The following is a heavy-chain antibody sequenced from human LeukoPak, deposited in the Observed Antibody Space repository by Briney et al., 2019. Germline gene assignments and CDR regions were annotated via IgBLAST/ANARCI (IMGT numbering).Heavy chain of an antibody. D-gene: IGHD5-24*01. CDR1: GFTFSSYG. CDR3: AKASEMAGDY. CDR2: ISYDGSNK. J-gene: IGHJ4*02. Sequence: PGGSLRLSCAASGFTFSSYGMHWVRQAPGKGLEWEAVISYDGSNKYYADSVKGRFTISRDNSKNTLYLQMNSLRAEDTAVYYCAKASEMAGDYWGQGTLVTVSS. V-gene: IGHV3-30*18.